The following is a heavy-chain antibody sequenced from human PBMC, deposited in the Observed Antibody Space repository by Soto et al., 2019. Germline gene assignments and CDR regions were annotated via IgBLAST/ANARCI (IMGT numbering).Heavy chain of an antibody. CDR2: VNPIVSMS. Sequence: QVQLVQSGAEVKRPGSSVKDSCKASGDTFNFYSINWVRQAPGLGLEWMGRVNPIVSMSNYAQKFQGRVTMTAHKSTSTAYMELSSLRSEDTAIYYCASSYGSGYRAFDYWGQGALVTVSS. CDR1: GDTFNFYS. CDR3: ASSYGSGYRAFDY. V-gene: IGHV1-69*02. D-gene: IGHD3-10*01. J-gene: IGHJ4*02.